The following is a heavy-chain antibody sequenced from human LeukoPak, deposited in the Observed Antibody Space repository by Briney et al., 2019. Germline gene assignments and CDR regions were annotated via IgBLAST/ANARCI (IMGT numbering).Heavy chain of an antibody. J-gene: IGHJ4*02. CDR2: IYYSGST. V-gene: IGHV4-31*03. Sequence: PSQTLSLTCTVSGGSISSGGYYWSWIRQHPGKGLEWIGYIYYSGSTYYNPSLKSRVTISVDTSKNQFSLKLSSVTAADTAVYYCARGSWIHLWWGFDYWGQGTLVTVSS. D-gene: IGHD5-18*01. CDR3: ARGSWIHLWWGFDY. CDR1: GGSISSGGYY.